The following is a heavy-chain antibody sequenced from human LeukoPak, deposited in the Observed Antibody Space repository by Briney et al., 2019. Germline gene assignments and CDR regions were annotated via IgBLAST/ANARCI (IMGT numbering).Heavy chain of an antibody. V-gene: IGHV1-2*02. J-gene: IGHJ4*02. Sequence: GASVKVSCKASGYTFTGYYMHWVRQAPGQGLEWMGWINPNSGGTNYAQKFQGRVTMTRNTFISTAYMELSSLRSEDTAVYYCARGTFLRGSWRPWGQGTLVTVSS. D-gene: IGHD6-13*01. CDR2: INPNSGGT. CDR1: GYTFTGYY. CDR3: ARGTFLRGSWRP.